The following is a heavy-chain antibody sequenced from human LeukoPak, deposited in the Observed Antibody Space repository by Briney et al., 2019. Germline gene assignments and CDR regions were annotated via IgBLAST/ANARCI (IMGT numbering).Heavy chain of an antibody. CDR2: IYSGGST. J-gene: IGHJ4*02. Sequence: GSLRLSCAASGFPVSSNYMSWVRQAPGKGLEWVSVIYSGGSTYYADSVKGRFTISRDNSKNTLYLQMNSLRAGDTAVYYCARLPRGIAVARDYRGQGTLVTVSS. CDR1: GFPVSSNY. D-gene: IGHD6-19*01. V-gene: IGHV3-66*04. CDR3: ARLPRGIAVARDY.